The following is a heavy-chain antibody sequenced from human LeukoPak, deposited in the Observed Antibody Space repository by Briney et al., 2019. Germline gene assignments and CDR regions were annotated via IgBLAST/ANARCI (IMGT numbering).Heavy chain of an antibody. CDR3: ARDPGGVVVVAVNGWWFDP. D-gene: IGHD2-15*01. CDR2: INPNSGGT. J-gene: IGHJ5*02. CDR1: GYTFTGYY. V-gene: IGHV1-2*02. Sequence: ASVKVSCKASGYTFTGYYMHWVRQAPGQGLEWMGWINPNSGGTNYAQKFQGRVTMTRDTSISTAYMELSRLRSDDTAVYYCARDPGGVVVVAVNGWWFDPWGQGTLVTVSS.